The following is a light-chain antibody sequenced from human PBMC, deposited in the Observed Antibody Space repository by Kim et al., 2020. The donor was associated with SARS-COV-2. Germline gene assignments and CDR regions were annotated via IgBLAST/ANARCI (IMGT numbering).Light chain of an antibody. CDR2: GAS. CDR3: QQYDPSFPYT. Sequence: EIVLTQSPGTLSLSPGERATLSCMTSETISSDYVAWYRHKPGQAPRLLIYGASTRATGIPERFSGSGSGTDFTLTISRLEPDDFAVYYCQQYDPSFPYTFGQGTKLEI. V-gene: IGKV3-20*01. J-gene: IGKJ2*01. CDR1: ETISSDY.